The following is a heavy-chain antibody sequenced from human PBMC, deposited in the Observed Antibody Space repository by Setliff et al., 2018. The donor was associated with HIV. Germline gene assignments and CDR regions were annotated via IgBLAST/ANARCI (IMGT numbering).Heavy chain of an antibody. D-gene: IGHD3-22*01. CDR3: ARDHKYYYDSSGLDY. J-gene: IGHJ4*02. CDR1: GGSFSGYY. V-gene: IGHV4-34*01. CDR2: INHSGST. Sequence: PSETLSLTCAVYGGSFSGYYWSWIRQPPGKGLEWIGEINHSGSTNYNPSLKSRVTISVDTSKNQFSLKLSPVTAADTAVYYCARDHKYYYDSSGLDYWGQGTLVTVSS.